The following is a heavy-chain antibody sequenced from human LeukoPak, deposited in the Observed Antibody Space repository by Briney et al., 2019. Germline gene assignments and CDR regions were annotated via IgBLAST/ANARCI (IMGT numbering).Heavy chain of an antibody. V-gene: IGHV3-48*01. D-gene: IGHD4-11*01. CDR2: ISRSSSAI. J-gene: IGHJ4*02. Sequence: GGSLRLSCAASGFTFSSYSINWVRQAPGKGLEWVSYISRSSSAIYYADSVKGRFTISRDNAKNSLYLQMNSLRAEDTAVYYCAKDRFPITVTTRPLDYWGQGTLVTVSS. CDR1: GFTFSSYS. CDR3: AKDRFPITVTTRPLDY.